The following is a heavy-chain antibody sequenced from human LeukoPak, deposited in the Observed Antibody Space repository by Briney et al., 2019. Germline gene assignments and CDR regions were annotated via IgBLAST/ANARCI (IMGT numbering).Heavy chain of an antibody. CDR1: GFTFSSYT. CDR3: ARDLRSSSWYFDY. CDR2: ISSSSTYI. Sequence: GGSLRLSCAASGFTFSSYTMNWVRQAPGKGLEWVSSISSSSTYIYYADSVKGRFTISRDNAKNSLYLQMNCLRAEDTAVYYCARDLRSSSWYFDYWGQGTLVTVSS. J-gene: IGHJ4*02. V-gene: IGHV3-21*01. D-gene: IGHD6-13*01.